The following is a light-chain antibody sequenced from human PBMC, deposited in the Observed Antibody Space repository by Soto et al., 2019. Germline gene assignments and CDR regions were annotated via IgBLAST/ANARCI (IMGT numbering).Light chain of an antibody. Sequence: QSALTQPPSASGSPGQSVTISCTGTSSDVGGYNYVSWYQQHPDKAPKLMIYEVTKRPSGVPDRFSGSKSGNTASLTVSGLQAEDEADYYCSSHADSYNWVFGGGTKLTVL. V-gene: IGLV2-8*01. CDR3: SSHADSYNWV. CDR1: SSDVGGYNY. CDR2: EVT. J-gene: IGLJ3*02.